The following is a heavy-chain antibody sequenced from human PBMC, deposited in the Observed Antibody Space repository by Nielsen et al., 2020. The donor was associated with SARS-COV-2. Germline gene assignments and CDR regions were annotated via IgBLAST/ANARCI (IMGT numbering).Heavy chain of an antibody. D-gene: IGHD3-10*01. CDR3: AKDMGPVIWYFDL. Sequence: SLKISCAASGFTFDDYAMHWVRQAPGKGLEWVSGISWNSGSIGYADSVKGQFTISRDNAKNSLYLQMNSLRAEDTALYYCAKDMGPVIWYFDLWGRGTLVTVSS. CDR2: ISWNSGSI. CDR1: GFTFDDYA. V-gene: IGHV3-9*01. J-gene: IGHJ2*01.